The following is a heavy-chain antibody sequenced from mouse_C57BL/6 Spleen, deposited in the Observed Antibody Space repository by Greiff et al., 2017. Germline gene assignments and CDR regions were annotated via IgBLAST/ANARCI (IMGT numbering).Heavy chain of an antibody. CDR2: IDPEDGDT. CDR3: ARTGNYARDY. J-gene: IGHJ4*01. CDR1: GFNIKDYY. Sequence: EVQLQQSGAELVKPGASVKLSCTASGFNIKDYYMHWVKQRTEQGLEWIGRIDPEDGDTTYASKFQGKATITADTSSNTAYRQHRSLTSEDTAVYYCARTGNYARDYWGQGTSVTVSS. V-gene: IGHV14-2*01.